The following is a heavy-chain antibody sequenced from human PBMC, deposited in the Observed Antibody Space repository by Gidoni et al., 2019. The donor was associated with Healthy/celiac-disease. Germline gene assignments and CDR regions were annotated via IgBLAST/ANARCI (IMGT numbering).Heavy chain of an antibody. J-gene: IGHJ6*02. CDR2: ISSSSSTK. V-gene: IGHV3-48*02. CDR1: GFTFSSYS. Sequence: EVQLVESGGGLVQPGGSLRLSCAASGFTFSSYSMNWVRQAPGKGLEWVSYISSSSSTKYYADSVKGRFTISRDNAKNSLYLQMNSLRDEDTAVYYCARAAGPYDFWSGYYLSYYYYGMDVWGQGTTVTVSS. CDR3: ARAAGPYDFWSGYYLSYYYYGMDV. D-gene: IGHD3-3*01.